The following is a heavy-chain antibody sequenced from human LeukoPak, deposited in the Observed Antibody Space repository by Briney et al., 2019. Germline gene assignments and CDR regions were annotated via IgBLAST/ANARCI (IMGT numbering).Heavy chain of an antibody. Sequence: PGGSLRLSCAASGFTLSSYWMSWVRQAPGKGLEWVANIKQEGREKYYVDSVKGRFTISRDNAKNSLYLQMNSLRAEDTAVYYCARARITMVRGVPLGYWGQGTLVTVSS. CDR3: ARARITMVRGVPLGY. V-gene: IGHV3-7*01. CDR2: IKQEGREK. CDR1: GFTLSSYW. J-gene: IGHJ4*02. D-gene: IGHD3-10*01.